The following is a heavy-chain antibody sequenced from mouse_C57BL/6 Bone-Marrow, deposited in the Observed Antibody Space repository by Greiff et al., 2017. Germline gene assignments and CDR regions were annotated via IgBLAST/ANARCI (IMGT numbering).Heavy chain of an antibody. CDR2: IDPANGNT. D-gene: IGHD2-3*01. Sequence: EVQGVESVAELVRPGASVKLSCTASGFNIKNTYMHWVKQRPEQGLEWIGRIDPANGNTKYAPKFQGKATITADTSSNTAYLQLSSLTSEDTAIYYCARTYDGYYNARDYWGQGTSVTVSS. CDR3: ARTYDGYYNARDY. V-gene: IGHV14-3*01. J-gene: IGHJ4*01. CDR1: GFNIKNTY.